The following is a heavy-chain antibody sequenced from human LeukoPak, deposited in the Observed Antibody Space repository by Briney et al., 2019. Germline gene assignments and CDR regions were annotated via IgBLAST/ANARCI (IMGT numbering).Heavy chain of an antibody. D-gene: IGHD1-20*01. CDR1: GYSISSGYY. Sequence: SETLSLTCTVSGYSISSGYYWGWIRQPPGKGLEWIGSMFHSGSTYYNPSLKSRVTMSVDTSKNQFSLKLSSVTAADTAVYYCARVRYNWNRDFDYWGQGTLVTASS. CDR2: MFHSGST. CDR3: ARVRYNWNRDFDY. J-gene: IGHJ4*02. V-gene: IGHV4-38-2*02.